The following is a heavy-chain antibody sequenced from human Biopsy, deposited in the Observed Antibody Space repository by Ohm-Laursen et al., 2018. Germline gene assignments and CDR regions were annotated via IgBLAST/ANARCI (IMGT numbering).Heavy chain of an antibody. J-gene: IGHJ5*01. V-gene: IGHV4-39*01. CDR1: GGSISSETNY. Sequence: SDTLSLTCTVSGGSISSETNYWGWIRQPPGKGLEWIGSIFYGGITYYNPSLKSRVTISVDTSKNQFSLNLSSVTGANTAVYYCGGHPTGFLFDPWGQGTLVTGSS. CDR2: IFYGGIT. D-gene: IGHD3-10*01. CDR3: GGHPTGFLFDP.